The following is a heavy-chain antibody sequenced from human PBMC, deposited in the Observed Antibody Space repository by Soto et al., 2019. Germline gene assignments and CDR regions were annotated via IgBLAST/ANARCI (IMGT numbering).Heavy chain of an antibody. CDR3: ARTLYTSGWHFDY. V-gene: IGHV4-39*01. Sequence: SETLSLTCTVSGGSIRSSSYYWGWIRQPPGRGLEWIGSGFYSGSTYYNPSLKSRVTISVDTSKNQFSLKLSSVTAADTAVYYCARTLYTSGWHFDYWGQGTLVTVSS. CDR1: GGSIRSSSYY. J-gene: IGHJ4*02. D-gene: IGHD6-19*01. CDR2: GFYSGST.